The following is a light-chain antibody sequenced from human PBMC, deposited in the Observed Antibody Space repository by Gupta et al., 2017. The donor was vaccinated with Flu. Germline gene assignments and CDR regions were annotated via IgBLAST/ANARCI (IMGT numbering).Light chain of an antibody. CDR3: QHDNSWPLT. J-gene: IGKJ1*01. Sequence: PVTLSGSPGERATLSCRASQSVGNNLAWYQRKPGQAPSLLIFDAFTRAPGVPVRFSGSGSGTEFTLTISRVQSEDYAIYYCQHDNSWPLTFGQGTEVEIK. CDR1: QSVGNN. V-gene: IGKV3-15*01. CDR2: DAF.